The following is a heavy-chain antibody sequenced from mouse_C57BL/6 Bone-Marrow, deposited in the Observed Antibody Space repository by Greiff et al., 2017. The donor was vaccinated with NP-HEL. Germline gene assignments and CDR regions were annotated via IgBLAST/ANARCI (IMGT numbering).Heavy chain of an antibody. Sequence: EVQLVESGAELVRPGASVKLSCTASGFNIKDDYMHWVKQRPEQGLEWIGWIDPENGDTEYASKFQGKATITADTSSNTAYLQLSSLTSEDTAVYYCTFDYYGSSLFDYWGQGTTLTVSS. J-gene: IGHJ2*01. V-gene: IGHV14-4*01. CDR2: IDPENGDT. CDR3: TFDYYGSSLFDY. D-gene: IGHD1-1*01. CDR1: GFNIKDDY.